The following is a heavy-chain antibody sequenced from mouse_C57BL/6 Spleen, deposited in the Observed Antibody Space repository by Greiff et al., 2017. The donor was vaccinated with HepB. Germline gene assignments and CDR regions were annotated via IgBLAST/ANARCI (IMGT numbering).Heavy chain of an antibody. CDR2: ISDGGSYT. CDR3: ARDRGMDY. CDR1: GFTFSSYA. J-gene: IGHJ4*01. D-gene: IGHD3-1*01. V-gene: IGHV5-4*01. Sequence: EVQRVESGGGLVKPGGSLKLSCAASGFTFSSYAMSWVRQTPEKRLEWVATISDGGSYTDYPDNVKGRFTISRDNAKNNLYLQMSHLKSEDTAMYYCARDRGMDYWGQGTSVTGSS.